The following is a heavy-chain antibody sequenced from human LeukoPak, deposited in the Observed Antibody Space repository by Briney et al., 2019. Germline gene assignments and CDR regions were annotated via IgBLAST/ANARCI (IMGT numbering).Heavy chain of an antibody. D-gene: IGHD2-15*01. CDR2: IAYDGVEK. J-gene: IGHJ4*02. CDR1: GFTFSDFG. CDR3: AKWERYCSGGSCYPTTVTTSAFDY. V-gene: IGHV3-30*18. Sequence: GGSLRLSCAASGFTFSDFGMHWVRQAPGKGLEWMTSIAYDGVEKYYAESVKGRFIISRDNYNNTLYLQINSLRPEDTAVYYCAKWERYCSGGSCYPTTVTTSAFDYWGQGTLVTVSS.